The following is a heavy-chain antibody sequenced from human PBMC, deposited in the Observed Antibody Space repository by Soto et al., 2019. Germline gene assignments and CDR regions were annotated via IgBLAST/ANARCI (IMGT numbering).Heavy chain of an antibody. J-gene: IGHJ5*02. CDR3: ARLPLGYCSGGSCYGWFDP. Sequence: PSETLSLTCTVSGGSISSYYWSWIRQPPGKGLEWIGYIYYSRSTNYNPSIKSRVTISVDTSKNQFSLKLSSVTAADTAVYYCARLPLGYCSGGSCYGWFDPWGQGTLVTVSS. CDR2: IYYSRST. V-gene: IGHV4-59*01. D-gene: IGHD2-15*01. CDR1: GGSISSYY.